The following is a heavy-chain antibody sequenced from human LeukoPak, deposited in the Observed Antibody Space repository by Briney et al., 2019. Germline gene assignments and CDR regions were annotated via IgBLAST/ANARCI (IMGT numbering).Heavy chain of an antibody. CDR1: GGSISSYY. Sequence: PSETLSLTCTVSGGSISSYYWSWIRQPAGKGLEWIGRIYTSGSTNYNPSLKSRVTMSVDMSKNQFSLKLSSVTAADTAVYYCARDQEVRHSGSFYFDYWGQGTLVTVSS. J-gene: IGHJ4*02. CDR2: IYTSGST. D-gene: IGHD1-26*01. CDR3: ARDQEVRHSGSFYFDY. V-gene: IGHV4-4*07.